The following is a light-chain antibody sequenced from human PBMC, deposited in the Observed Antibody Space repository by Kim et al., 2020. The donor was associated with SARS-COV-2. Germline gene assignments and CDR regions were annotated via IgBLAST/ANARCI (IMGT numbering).Light chain of an antibody. J-gene: IGLJ3*02. CDR2: EDN. CDR3: QSYDSSSWV. Sequence: GKPVTISCTRSSGSIASNYVQWYQQRPGSAPTTVIYEDNQRPSGVPDRFSGSIDSSSNSASLTISGLKTEDEADYYCQSYDSSSWVFGGGTKLTVL. CDR1: SGSIASNY. V-gene: IGLV6-57*03.